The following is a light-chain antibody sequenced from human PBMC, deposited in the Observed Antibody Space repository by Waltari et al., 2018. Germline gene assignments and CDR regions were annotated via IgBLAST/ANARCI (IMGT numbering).Light chain of an antibody. Sequence: QSVLTQPPSVSGAPGQRVTISCPGSSSNIGAAYDVPWYQHLPGKVPKLLIYGNDARPSGVPVRFSASKSGTSAYLAISGLQPDDEAYYYCQSYDSGLSASVFGGGTKLTVL. CDR3: QSYDSGLSASV. V-gene: IGLV1-40*01. J-gene: IGLJ3*02. CDR1: SSNIGAAYD. CDR2: GND.